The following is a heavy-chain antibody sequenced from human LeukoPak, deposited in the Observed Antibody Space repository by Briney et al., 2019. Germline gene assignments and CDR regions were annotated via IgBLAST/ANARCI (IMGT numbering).Heavy chain of an antibody. J-gene: IGHJ4*02. Sequence: SETLSLTCTVSGGSLSSSSYYWGWIRQPPGKGLEWIGSIYYSGSTYYNPSLKSRVTISVDTSKNQFSLKLSSVTAADTAVYYCARQRGYGCDYWGQGTLVTVSS. D-gene: IGHD5-18*01. CDR3: ARQRGYGCDY. V-gene: IGHV4-39*01. CDR1: GGSLSSSSYY. CDR2: IYYSGST.